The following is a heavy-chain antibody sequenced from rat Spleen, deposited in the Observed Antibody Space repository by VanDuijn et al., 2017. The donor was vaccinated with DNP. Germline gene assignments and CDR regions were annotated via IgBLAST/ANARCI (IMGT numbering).Heavy chain of an antibody. CDR2: IWSGGST. CDR3: ASATTGADAMDD. J-gene: IGHJ4*01. CDR1: GFSLTSYG. Sequence: QVQLKESGPGLVQPSQTLSLTCTVSGFSLTSYGVSWVRQPPGKGLEWIGAIWSGGSTDYNSALKSRLSISRDTSKSQVLLKRNSLQTEETARYFCASATTGADAMDDWGQGTSVTVSS. V-gene: IGHV2-16*01. D-gene: IGHD1-5*01.